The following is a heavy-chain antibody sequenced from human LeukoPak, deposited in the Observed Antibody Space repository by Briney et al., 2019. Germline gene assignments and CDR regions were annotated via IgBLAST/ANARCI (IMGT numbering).Heavy chain of an antibody. CDR1: GFTFSSYE. CDR3: ARVGYSSGWYRYFDY. D-gene: IGHD6-19*01. J-gene: IGHJ4*02. V-gene: IGHV3-48*03. CDR2: ISSSGSTI. Sequence: PGGSLRLSCAASGFTFSSYEMNWVRQAPGKGLEWVSYISSSGSTIYSADSVKGRFTISRDNAKNSLYLQMNSLRAEDTAVYYCARVGYSSGWYRYFDYWGQGTLVTVSS.